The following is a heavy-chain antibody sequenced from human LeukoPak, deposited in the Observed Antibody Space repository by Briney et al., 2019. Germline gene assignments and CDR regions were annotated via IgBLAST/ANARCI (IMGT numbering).Heavy chain of an antibody. CDR3: ARELGVSIDY. D-gene: IGHD3-16*01. CDR2: IYTSGST. Sequence: SETLSLTCTVSGGXISSYYWSWIRQPAGKGLEWVGRIYTSGSTNYNPSLRSRVTMSVDTSKNQFSLNLSSVAAADTAVYCCARELGVSIDYWGQGTLVTVSS. J-gene: IGHJ4*02. V-gene: IGHV4-4*07. CDR1: GGXISSYY.